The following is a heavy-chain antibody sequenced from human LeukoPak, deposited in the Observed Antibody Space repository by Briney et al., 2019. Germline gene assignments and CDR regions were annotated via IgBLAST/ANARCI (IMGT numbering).Heavy chain of an antibody. J-gene: IGHJ4*02. CDR2: IRYDGSNK. CDR1: GFTFSSYG. V-gene: IGHV3-30*02. Sequence: GGSLRLSCAASGFTFSSYGMHWVRQAPGKGLEWVAFIRYDGSNKQYADSVRGRFTISRDNSKNTLYLQMNSLRAEDTAVYYCATTFGSFYDFWSGYYTLFDYWGQGTLVTVSS. D-gene: IGHD3-3*01. CDR3: ATTFGSFYDFWSGYYTLFDY.